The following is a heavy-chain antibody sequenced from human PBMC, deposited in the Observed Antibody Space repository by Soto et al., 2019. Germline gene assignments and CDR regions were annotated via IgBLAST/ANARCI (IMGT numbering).Heavy chain of an antibody. J-gene: IGHJ4*02. V-gene: IGHV3-23*01. CDR3: AKALRDYSDERRGY. CDR1: GFTFSRYA. D-gene: IGHD4-17*01. Sequence: GGSLRLSCAHSGFTFSRYAMRWVRQSPGKGLEWVSAISGSGGSTYYADSVKGRFTNARDNSKNTLYLQMNSLRVEDTAVYYCAKALRDYSDERRGYWGQGTLLTVYS. CDR2: ISGSGGST.